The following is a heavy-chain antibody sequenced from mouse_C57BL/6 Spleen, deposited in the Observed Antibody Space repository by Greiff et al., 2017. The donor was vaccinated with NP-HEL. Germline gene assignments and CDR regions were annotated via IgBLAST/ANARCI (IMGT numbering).Heavy chain of an antibody. CDR2: IDPETGGT. D-gene: IGHD4-1*01. J-gene: IGHJ3*01. Sequence: QVQLQQSGAELVRPGASVTLSCKASGYTFTDYEMHWVKQTPVHGLEWIGAIDPETGGTAYNQKFKGKAILTADKSSSTAYMELLSLTAEDSAVYYCTRKGQKLGPAWFAYWGQGTLVTVSA. CDR1: GYTFTDYE. V-gene: IGHV1-15*01. CDR3: TRKGQKLGPAWFAY.